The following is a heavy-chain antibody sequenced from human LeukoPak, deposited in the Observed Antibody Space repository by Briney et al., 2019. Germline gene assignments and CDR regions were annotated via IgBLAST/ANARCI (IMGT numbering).Heavy chain of an antibody. CDR1: GGSFSGYL. Sequence: SETLSLTCAVYGGSFSGYLWSWIRQSPGKGLEWIGEINDSGNSAYNPALKSRVIISVDTSKNQFSLRLNSVTAADTAVYYCARIYGDYIMYWGQGTLLTASS. V-gene: IGHV4-34*01. CDR3: ARIYGDYIMY. J-gene: IGHJ4*02. CDR2: INDSGNS. D-gene: IGHD4-17*01.